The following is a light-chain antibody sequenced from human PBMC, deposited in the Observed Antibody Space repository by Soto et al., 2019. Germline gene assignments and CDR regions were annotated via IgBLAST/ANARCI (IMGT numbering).Light chain of an antibody. Sequence: EIVLTQSPATLSLSPGERATLSCRASQSVSSYLAWYQQKPGQAPRLLIYDASNRATGIPARFSGGGSGTDFTLTISSLESEDFAVYYCQQRSDWLLTFGGGTKVEIK. CDR3: QQRSDWLLT. V-gene: IGKV3-11*01. CDR2: DAS. J-gene: IGKJ4*01. CDR1: QSVSSY.